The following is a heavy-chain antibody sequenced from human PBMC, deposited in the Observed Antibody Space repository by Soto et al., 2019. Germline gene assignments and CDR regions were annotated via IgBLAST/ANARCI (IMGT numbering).Heavy chain of an antibody. CDR1: GFTVSSNY. D-gene: IGHD3-22*01. CDR2: IYSGGST. V-gene: IGHV3-53*01. Sequence: PGGSLRLSCAASGFTVSSNYMSWVRQAPGKGLEWVSVIYSGGSTYYADSVKGRFTISRDNSKNTLYLQMNSLRAEDTAVYYCAKGLHTYYYDSSGYYLDYWGQGTLVTV. J-gene: IGHJ4*02. CDR3: AKGLHTYYYDSSGYYLDY.